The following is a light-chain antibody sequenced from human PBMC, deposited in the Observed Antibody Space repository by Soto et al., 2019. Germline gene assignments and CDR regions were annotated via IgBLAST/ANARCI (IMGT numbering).Light chain of an antibody. Sequence: IQMTQSPATLSASVGDRVTITCRASQSVSSYLAWYQQKPGKAPKLLIYAASTLQSGVPSRFSGSGSGTDFTLTISCLQSEDFATYYCQQYYSYPLTFGGGTKVDIK. CDR2: AAS. CDR3: QQYYSYPLT. V-gene: IGKV1-8*01. J-gene: IGKJ4*01. CDR1: QSVSSY.